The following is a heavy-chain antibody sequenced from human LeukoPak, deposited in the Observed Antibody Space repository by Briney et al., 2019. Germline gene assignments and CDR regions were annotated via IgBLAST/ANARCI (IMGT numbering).Heavy chain of an antibody. J-gene: IGHJ6*02. Sequence: GGSLRLSCAASGFTFSSYSMNWVRQAPGKGLEWVSSISSSSSYIYYADSVKGRFTIYRDNAKNSLYLQMNSLRAEDTAVYYCASAVITFGGVIVLAGYYYGMDVWGQGTTVTVSS. V-gene: IGHV3-21*01. CDR3: ASAVITFGGVIVLAGYYYGMDV. CDR2: ISSSSSYI. CDR1: GFTFSSYS. D-gene: IGHD3-16*02.